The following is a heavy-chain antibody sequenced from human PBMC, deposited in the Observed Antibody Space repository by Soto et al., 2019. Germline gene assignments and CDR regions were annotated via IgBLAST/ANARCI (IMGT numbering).Heavy chain of an antibody. V-gene: IGHV1-18*01. CDR2: ISAYNGNT. J-gene: IGHJ3*02. D-gene: IGHD3-22*01. CDR1: GYTFTSYG. CDR3: ARDYYDSSGPYDAFDI. Sequence: EASVKVSCKASGYTFTSYGISWVRQAPGQGLEWMGWISAYNGNTNYAQKLQGRVTMTTDTSTSTAYMELRSLRSDDTAVYYCARDYYDSSGPYDAFDIWGQGTMVTVSS.